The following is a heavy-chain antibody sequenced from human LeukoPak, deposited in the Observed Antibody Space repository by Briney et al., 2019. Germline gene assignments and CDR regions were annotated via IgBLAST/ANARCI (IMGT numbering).Heavy chain of an antibody. CDR3: ARIRMKWFGELRGPLDY. CDR2: IIPIFGTA. CDR1: GGTFSSYA. J-gene: IGHJ4*02. Sequence: SVKVSCKASGGTFSSYAISWVRQAPGQGLEWMGGIIPIFGTANYAQRFQGRVTITADKSTSTAYMELSSLRSEDTAVYYCARIRMKWFGELRGPLDYWGQGTLVTVSS. V-gene: IGHV1-69*06. D-gene: IGHD3-10*01.